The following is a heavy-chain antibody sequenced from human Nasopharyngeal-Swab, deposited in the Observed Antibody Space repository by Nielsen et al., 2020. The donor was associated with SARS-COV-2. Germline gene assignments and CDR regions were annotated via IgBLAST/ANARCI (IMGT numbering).Heavy chain of an antibody. J-gene: IGHJ4*02. V-gene: IGHV1-2*06. CDR3: ARFCSSTSCLGVVYYFDY. Sequence: WARQAPGQGLEWMGRINPNSGGTNYAQKFQGRVTMTRDTPISTAYMELSRLRSDDTAVYYCARFCSSTSCLGVVYYFDYWGQGTLVTVSS. D-gene: IGHD2-2*01. CDR2: INPNSGGT.